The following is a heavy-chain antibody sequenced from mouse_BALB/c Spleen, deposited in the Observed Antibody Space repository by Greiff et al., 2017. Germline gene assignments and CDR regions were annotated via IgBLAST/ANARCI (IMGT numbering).Heavy chain of an antibody. V-gene: IGHV5-6-4*01. Sequence: EVMLVESGGGLVKPGGSLKLSCAASGFTFSSYTMSWVRQTPEKRLEWVATISSGGSYTYYPDSVKGRFTISRDNAKNTLYLQMSSLKSEDTAMYYCTRDRDWGFAYWGQGTLVTVSA. D-gene: IGHD4-1*01. CDR1: GFTFSSYT. CDR2: ISSGGSYT. J-gene: IGHJ3*01. CDR3: TRDRDWGFAY.